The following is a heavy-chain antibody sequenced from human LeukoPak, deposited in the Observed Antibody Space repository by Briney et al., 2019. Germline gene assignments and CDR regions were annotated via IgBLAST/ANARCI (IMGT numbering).Heavy chain of an antibody. V-gene: IGHV4-31*03. Sequence: SETLSLTCTVSGGSISSGGYYWSWIRQHPGKGLEWIGYIYYSGSTYYNPSLKSRVTISVDTSKNQFSLKLSSVTAADTAVYYCARDLFLGQWLGPFDYWGQGTLVTVSS. J-gene: IGHJ4*02. D-gene: IGHD6-19*01. CDR2: IYYSGST. CDR3: ARDLFLGQWLGPFDY. CDR1: GGSISSGGYY.